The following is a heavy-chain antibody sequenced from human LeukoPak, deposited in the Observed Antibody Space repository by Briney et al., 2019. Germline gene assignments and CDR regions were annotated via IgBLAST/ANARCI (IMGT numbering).Heavy chain of an antibody. V-gene: IGHV3-30*18. J-gene: IGHJ4*02. CDR3: AKDKAVAGTLYFDY. CDR2: VSYDGSNK. Sequence: GGSLRLSCAASGFTFSSYGMHWVRQAPGKGLEWVAVVSYDGSNKYYADSVKGRFTISRDNSKNTLYPQMNSLRAEDTAVYYCAKDKAVAGTLYFDYWGQGTLVTVSS. CDR1: GFTFSSYG. D-gene: IGHD6-19*01.